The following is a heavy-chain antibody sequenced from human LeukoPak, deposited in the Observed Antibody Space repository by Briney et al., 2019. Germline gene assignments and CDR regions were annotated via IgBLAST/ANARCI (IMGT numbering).Heavy chain of an antibody. D-gene: IGHD3-22*01. V-gene: IGHV4-39*07. J-gene: IGHJ4*02. CDR3: AKDSGYYYDSSGYYSGGVYYFDY. CDR1: SGSISTSNYY. CDR2: IFYSGST. Sequence: SETLSLTCTVSSGSISTSNYYWGWVRQPPGKALEWIGNIFYSGSTNYNPSLKSRVTISVDTSKNQFSLKLSSVTAADTAVYYCAKDSGYYYDSSGYYSGGVYYFDYWGQGTLVTVSS.